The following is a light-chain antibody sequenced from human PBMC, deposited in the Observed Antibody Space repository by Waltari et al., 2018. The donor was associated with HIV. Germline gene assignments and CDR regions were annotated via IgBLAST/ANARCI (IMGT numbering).Light chain of an antibody. V-gene: IGKV2D-29*02. Sequence: DIVVTQTPLSLSVTPGQPASISCKSSQSLLHSDGETYLDWYLQKPGQSPQLLIYDVSNRFSGVPERFSGSGSGTDFTLKISRVEAEDVGIYYCLQTIQLPLTFGQGTRLEIK. CDR1: QSLLHSDGETY. J-gene: IGKJ5*01. CDR3: LQTIQLPLT. CDR2: DVS.